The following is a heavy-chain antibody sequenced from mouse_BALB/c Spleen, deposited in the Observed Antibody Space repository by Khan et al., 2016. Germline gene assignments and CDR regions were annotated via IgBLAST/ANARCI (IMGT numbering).Heavy chain of an antibody. J-gene: IGHJ3*01. CDR1: GDSITSGY. CDR3: ARNGPAWFTY. Sequence: EVQLQESGPSLVKPSQTLSLTCSVTGDSITSGYWNWIRKFPGNKLEYMGYINYSGTTYYNPSLKSRISINRDTSKNQYYLQLNSVTSEDTATYYCARNGPAWFTYWGQGTLVTVSA. CDR2: INYSGTT. V-gene: IGHV3-8*02.